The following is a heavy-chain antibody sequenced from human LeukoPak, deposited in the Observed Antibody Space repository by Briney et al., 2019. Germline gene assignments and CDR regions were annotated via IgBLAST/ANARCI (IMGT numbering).Heavy chain of an antibody. D-gene: IGHD3-10*01. CDR3: ARVADYYVSGHFDY. CDR2: IYSGGNT. Sequence: GGSLRLSCAASGFTVSGNYMIWVRQIPGKRLEWVPLIYSGGNTYYTDSVKGRFTISRDNSENTLYLQMNSLRTEDTAVYYCARVADYYVSGHFDYWGQGTLVTVSS. V-gene: IGHV3-53*01. CDR1: GFTVSGNY. J-gene: IGHJ4*02.